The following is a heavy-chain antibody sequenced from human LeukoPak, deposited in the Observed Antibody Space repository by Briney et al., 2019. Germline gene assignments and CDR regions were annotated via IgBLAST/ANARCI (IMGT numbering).Heavy chain of an antibody. Sequence: GGSLRLSCAASGFTFSSYSMNWVRQAPGKGLEWVSYISSSSSTIYYADSVKGRFTISRDNAKNSLYLQMNSLRDEDTAVYYCARGDYGDYRQGDAFDIWGQGTMVTVSS. CDR1: GFTFSSYS. CDR3: ARGDYGDYRQGDAFDI. V-gene: IGHV3-48*02. CDR2: ISSSSSTI. D-gene: IGHD4-17*01. J-gene: IGHJ3*02.